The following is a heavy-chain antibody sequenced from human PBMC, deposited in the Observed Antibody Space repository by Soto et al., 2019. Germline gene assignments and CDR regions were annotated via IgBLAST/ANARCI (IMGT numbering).Heavy chain of an antibody. V-gene: IGHV4-34*01. Sequence: SETLSLTCSVYGGFLSESYWTWIRQPPGKGLEWIGEINHVGGTNYNPSLKSRVTMSVDTSQNQFSLRLISVTAADTAMYFCVRIRYQLPSSVLWLDPWGQGTQVTVSS. CDR1: GGFLSESY. CDR2: INHVGGT. CDR3: VRIRYQLPSSVLWLDP. D-gene: IGHD3-16*01. J-gene: IGHJ5*02.